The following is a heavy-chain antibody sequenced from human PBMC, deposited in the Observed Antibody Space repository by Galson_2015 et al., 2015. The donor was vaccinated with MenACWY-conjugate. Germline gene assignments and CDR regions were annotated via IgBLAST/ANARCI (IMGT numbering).Heavy chain of an antibody. Sequence: SETLSLTCTVSGGSASSSGYYWTWILQPPGKGLEWIGLIYDSGTTKYNPSLKGRVTISLDTSKNQVSLKLSSVTAADTAVYYCAREFSYWGQGTLVTVSS. D-gene: IGHD2/OR15-2a*01. V-gene: IGHV4-61*08. CDR1: GGSASSSGYY. CDR3: AREFSY. J-gene: IGHJ4*02. CDR2: IYDSGTT.